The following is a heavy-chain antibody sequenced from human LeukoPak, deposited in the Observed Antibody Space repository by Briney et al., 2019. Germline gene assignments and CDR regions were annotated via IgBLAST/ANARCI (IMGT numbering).Heavy chain of an antibody. CDR3: ARLGGYVWGSYRYGRIGFDP. Sequence: SETLSLTCTISGGSISSYYWNWIRQPAGKGLEWIGRLYTRGSTNYNPSLRGRVTMSGDTSKNQFSLKLSSVTAADTAVYYCARLGGYVWGSYRYGRIGFDPWGQGTLVTVSS. J-gene: IGHJ5*02. CDR2: LYTRGST. CDR1: GGSISSYY. D-gene: IGHD3-16*02. V-gene: IGHV4-4*07.